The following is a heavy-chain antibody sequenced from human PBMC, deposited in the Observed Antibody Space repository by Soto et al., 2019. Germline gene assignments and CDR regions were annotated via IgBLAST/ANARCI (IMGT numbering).Heavy chain of an antibody. D-gene: IGHD5-18*01. CDR2: IIGVFPTT. V-gene: IGHV1-69*06. CDR3: ATVGPPLSGAFTYGYEGPFDY. CDR1: GGSQA. Sequence: QVQLVQSGAEVKKPGSSVKVSCKTSGGSQATSWVRQAPGHGSEWLGGIIGVFPTTNKAEKFEGRVTITADKSTGTAYMELSSLTSVDTAAYYCATVGPPLSGAFTYGYEGPFDYWGQGILVIVSS. J-gene: IGHJ4*02.